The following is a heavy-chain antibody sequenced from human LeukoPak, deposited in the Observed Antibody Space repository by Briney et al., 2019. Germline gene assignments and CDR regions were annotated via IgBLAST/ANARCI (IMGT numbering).Heavy chain of an antibody. D-gene: IGHD5-18*01. Sequence: ASVKVSCKASGYTFTNYDISWVRQATGQGLEWMGWMNFNSGNTGYAQKFQGRATMTRNTSISTLYMELSSLKSEDTAIYYCAKVGLGNTAIHIWGQGTMVTVSS. CDR1: GYTFTNYD. V-gene: IGHV1-8*01. J-gene: IGHJ3*02. CDR3: AKVGLGNTAIHI. CDR2: MNFNSGNT.